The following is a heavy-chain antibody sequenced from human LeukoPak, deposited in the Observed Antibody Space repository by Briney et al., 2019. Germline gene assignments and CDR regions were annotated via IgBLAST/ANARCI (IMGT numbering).Heavy chain of an antibody. Sequence: PGGSLRLSCAASGFTFGSYSMNWVRQAPGKGLEWVSSISSSSSYIYYADSVKGRFTISRDNAKNSLYLQMNSLRAEDTAVYYCARGELRYFDWLTSGYYYYMDVWGKGTTVTVSS. CDR3: ARGELRYFDWLTSGYYYYMDV. CDR1: GFTFGSYS. CDR2: ISSSSSYI. J-gene: IGHJ6*03. V-gene: IGHV3-21*01. D-gene: IGHD3-9*01.